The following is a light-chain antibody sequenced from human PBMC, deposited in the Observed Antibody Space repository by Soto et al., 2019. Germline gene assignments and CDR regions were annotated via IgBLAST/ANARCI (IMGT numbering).Light chain of an antibody. J-gene: IGKJ3*01. CDR3: QKYSSVPV. Sequence: DIQMTQSPSSLSASVGDRVTITCRASQGISNYVAWYQQKPGKPPKLLIYAASTLQSGVPSRFSGSGSGTDFTLTINSLEPGDVATYSCQKYSSVPVFGHGTKVDI. CDR1: QGISNY. V-gene: IGKV1-27*01. CDR2: AAS.